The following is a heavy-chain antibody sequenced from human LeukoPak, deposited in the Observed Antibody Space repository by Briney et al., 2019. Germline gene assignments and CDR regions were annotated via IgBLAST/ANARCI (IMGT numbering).Heavy chain of an antibody. V-gene: IGHV4-38-2*02. CDR2: IYHSGST. Sequence: SETLSLTCTVSGYSISSGYYWGWIRRPPGKGLEWIGSIYHSGSTYYNPSLKSRVTISADMSKNQFSLKLTSVTAADTAVYYCAKGNANAFDIWGQGTMFTVSS. CDR1: GYSISSGYY. J-gene: IGHJ3*02. CDR3: AKGNANAFDI.